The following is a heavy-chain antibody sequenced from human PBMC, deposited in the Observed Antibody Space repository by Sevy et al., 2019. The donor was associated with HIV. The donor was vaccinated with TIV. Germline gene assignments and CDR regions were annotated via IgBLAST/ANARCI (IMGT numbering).Heavy chain of an antibody. CDR1: GFSLSTSGVG. J-gene: IGHJ3*02. CDR2: IYWDDDK. CDR3: AHGEYCSSTSCYFWDAFDI. D-gene: IGHD2-2*01. V-gene: IGHV2-5*02. Sequence: SGPTLVKPTQTLTLTCTFSGFSLSTSGVGVGWIRQPPGKALEWLALIYWDDDKRYSPSLKSRLTITKDTSKNQVVLTMTNMDPVDTATYYCAHGEYCSSTSCYFWDAFDIWGQGTMVTVSS.